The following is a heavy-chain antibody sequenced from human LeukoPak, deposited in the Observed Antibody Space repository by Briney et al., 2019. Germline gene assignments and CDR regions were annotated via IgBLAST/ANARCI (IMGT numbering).Heavy chain of an antibody. CDR3: AKDPRVGSRVATPCH. CDR2: ISGSGGST. CDR1: GFTFTSYA. D-gene: IGHD5-24*01. J-gene: IGHJ4*02. V-gene: IGHV3-23*01. Sequence: GGSLRLSCAASGFTFTSYAMSWVRQAAGTGLKWVSAISGSGGSTYYADSVKGRFTISRDNSKSTLFLQMNSLRAEDTAVYYCAKDPRVGSRVATPCHWGQGTLVTVSS.